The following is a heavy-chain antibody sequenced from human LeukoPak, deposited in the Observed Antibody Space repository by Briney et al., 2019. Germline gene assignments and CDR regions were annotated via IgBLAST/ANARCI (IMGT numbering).Heavy chain of an antibody. V-gene: IGHV3-30*02. J-gene: IGHJ4*02. CDR2: IQNDGNNK. CDR1: GFTFSSNG. CDR3: ARDWGTSYLYLVN. Sequence: PGGSLRLSCAASGFTFSSNGMHWVRLAPGKGLEWVAFIQNDGNNKKYADSVKGRFTISRDNSKNTLDLQMNSLRAEDTAVYYGARDWGTSYLYLVNWGQGTLVTVSS. D-gene: IGHD3-16*01.